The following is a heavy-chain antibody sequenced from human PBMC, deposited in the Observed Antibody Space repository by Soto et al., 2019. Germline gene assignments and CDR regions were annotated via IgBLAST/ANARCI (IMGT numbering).Heavy chain of an antibody. CDR3: ASQAVAGSGYWSYYFDY. Sequence: QAPGKGLEWVSLISWDGGSTYYADSVKGRFTISRDKSKNSLYLQMNSLRTEDTAVYYCASQAVAGSGYWSYYFDYWGQGTLVTVSS. J-gene: IGHJ4*02. D-gene: IGHD6-19*01. CDR2: ISWDGGST. V-gene: IGHV3-43*01.